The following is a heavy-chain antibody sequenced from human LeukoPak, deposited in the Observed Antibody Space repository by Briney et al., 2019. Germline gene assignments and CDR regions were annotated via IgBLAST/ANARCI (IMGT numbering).Heavy chain of an antibody. CDR1: GGTFSSYA. D-gene: IGHD3-22*01. Sequence: SVKVSCKASGGTFSSYAISWVRQAPGQGLEWMGGIIPVFGTSNYAQKFQGRVTITADESTRTAYMELSSLRSEDTAVYYCARGPGGRRGYYPLEDYYYYYYMDVWGKGTTVTVSS. CDR3: ARGPGGRRGYYPLEDYYYYYYMDV. CDR2: IIPVFGTS. V-gene: IGHV1-69*13. J-gene: IGHJ6*03.